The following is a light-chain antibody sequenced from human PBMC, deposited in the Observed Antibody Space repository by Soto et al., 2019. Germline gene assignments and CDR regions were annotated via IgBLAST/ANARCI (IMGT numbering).Light chain of an antibody. CDR1: CSDVGGYNY. J-gene: IGLJ2*01. V-gene: IGLV2-14*01. CDR3: SSYTSSSTRV. CDR2: DVS. Sequence: SALTQPASVSGSPGQSITISCTGTCSDVGGYNYVSWYQQHPGKAPKLMIYDVSNRPSGVSNRFSGSKSGNTASLTISGLQAEDEADYYCSSYTSSSTRVFGGGTKLTVL.